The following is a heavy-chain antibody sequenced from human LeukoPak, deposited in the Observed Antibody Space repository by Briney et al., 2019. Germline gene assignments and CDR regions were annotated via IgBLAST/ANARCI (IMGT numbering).Heavy chain of an antibody. V-gene: IGHV3-21*01. D-gene: IGHD6-6*01. CDR3: ARAARPDFDY. Sequence: PGGSLRLSCAASGFTFSSYSMNWVRQSPGKGLEWVSSISSSSSYIYYADSVKGRFTISRDNAKNSLYLQMNSLRAEDMAVYYCARAARPDFDYWGQGTPVTVSS. J-gene: IGHJ4*02. CDR2: ISSSSSYI. CDR1: GFTFSSYS.